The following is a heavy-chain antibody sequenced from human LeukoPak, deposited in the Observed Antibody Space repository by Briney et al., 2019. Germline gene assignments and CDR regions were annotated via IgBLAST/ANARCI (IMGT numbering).Heavy chain of an antibody. CDR1: GGTFSSYA. CDR3: ARVALGRRWLQTSYYYGMDV. Sequence: SVTVSCKASGGTFSSYAISWVRQAPGQGLEWMGGIIPIFGTANYAQKFQGRVTITADESTSTAYMELSSLRSEDTAVYYCARVALGRRWLQTSYYYGMDVWGQGTTVTVSS. CDR2: IIPIFGTA. V-gene: IGHV1-69*13. J-gene: IGHJ6*02. D-gene: IGHD5-24*01.